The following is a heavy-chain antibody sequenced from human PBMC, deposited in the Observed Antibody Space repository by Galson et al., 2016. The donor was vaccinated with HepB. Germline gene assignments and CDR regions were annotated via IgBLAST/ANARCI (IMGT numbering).Heavy chain of an antibody. J-gene: IGHJ4*02. Sequence: SLRLSCAASGFSFNNYAMHWVRQAPGKGLEWVAVISYDGHHEYYADSVKGRFSISRDKSKKTLFLQMNSLRPEDTAVFYCARDPSSHAGYGGSPFGFWGQGTLVTVSS. CDR3: ARDPSSHAGYGGSPFGF. D-gene: IGHD1-26*01. V-gene: IGHV3-30*04. CDR2: ISYDGHHE. CDR1: GFSFNNYA.